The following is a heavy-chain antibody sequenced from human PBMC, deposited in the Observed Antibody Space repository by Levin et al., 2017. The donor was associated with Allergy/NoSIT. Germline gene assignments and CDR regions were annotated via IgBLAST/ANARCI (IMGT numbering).Heavy chain of an antibody. CDR2: IYYSGST. Sequence: SETLSLTCTVSGGSISSYYWSWIRQPPGKGLEWIGYIYYSGSTNYNPSLKSRVTISVDTSKNQFSLKLSSVTAADTAVYYCARRPGSGYGYDYYGMDVWGQGTTVTVSS. J-gene: IGHJ6*02. D-gene: IGHD3-3*01. V-gene: IGHV4-59*08. CDR3: ARRPGSGYGYDYYGMDV. CDR1: GGSISSYY.